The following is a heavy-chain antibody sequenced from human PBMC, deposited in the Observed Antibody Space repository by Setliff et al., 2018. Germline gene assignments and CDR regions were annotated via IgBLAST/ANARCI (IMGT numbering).Heavy chain of an antibody. CDR2: INPSGGST. V-gene: IGHV1-46*01. D-gene: IGHD6-19*01. Sequence: ASVKVSCKASGYTFTSYYMHWVRQAPGQGLEWMGIINPSGGSTSYAQKFQGRVTMTRDTSISTAYMELSRLRSDDTAVYYCARYLGHVAGWRYYGMDVWGQGTTVTVSS. J-gene: IGHJ6*02. CDR3: ARYLGHVAGWRYYGMDV. CDR1: GYTFTSYY.